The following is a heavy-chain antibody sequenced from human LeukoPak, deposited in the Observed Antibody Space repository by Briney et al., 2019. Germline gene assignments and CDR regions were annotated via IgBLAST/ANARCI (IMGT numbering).Heavy chain of an antibody. V-gene: IGHV3-30*02. CDR2: IGYDGSKI. D-gene: IGHD3-16*01. J-gene: IGHJ3*02. CDR1: GFTFSRSG. Sequence: GGSLRLSCAASGFTFSRSGMHWVRQAPGKGLEWVTFIGYDGSKIYYADSVKGRFTISRDNSRNTLYLQMNSLRAEDTAVYYCAKEGRGGFDIWGQGTMVTVSS. CDR3: AKEGRGGFDI.